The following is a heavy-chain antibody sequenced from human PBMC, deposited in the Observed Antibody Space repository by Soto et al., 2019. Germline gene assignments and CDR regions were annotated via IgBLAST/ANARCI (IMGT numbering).Heavy chain of an antibody. V-gene: IGHV4-30-2*01. D-gene: IGHD2-2*01. CDR3: ARGDYQYSIDY. J-gene: IGHJ4*02. CDR2: IYRTGNT. CDR1: GDSMTSGDYX. Sequence: QLQLQESGSRLVKSSQTLSLTCTVSGDSMTSGDYXXXXIRXXPGKGLEWLGYIYRTGNTHYSPSLKSRVSISQDRSKNQFSLELTSVTAADTAVYYCARGDYQYSIDYWGQGTLVTVSS.